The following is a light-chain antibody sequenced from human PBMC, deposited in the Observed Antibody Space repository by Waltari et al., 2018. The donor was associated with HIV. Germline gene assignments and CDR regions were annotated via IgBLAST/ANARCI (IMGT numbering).Light chain of an antibody. CDR1: SSNIGAQYP. J-gene: IGLJ3*02. CDR3: QCYDSSLSAWV. Sequence: QSVLTQPPSVSGAPGQRVTISCTGRSSNIGAQYPVHWYQPVPGTAPAVLIYGNSDRPSGVPDRFSGSKAGTSASLVITGLQAEDEANYYCQCYDSSLSAWVFGGGTKLTVL. CDR2: GNS. V-gene: IGLV1-40*01.